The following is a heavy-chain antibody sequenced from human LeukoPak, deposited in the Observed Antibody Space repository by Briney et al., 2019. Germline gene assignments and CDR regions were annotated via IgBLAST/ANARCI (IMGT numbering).Heavy chain of an antibody. CDR1: GLTFDVCA. V-gene: IGHV3-43*02. CDR2: ISADGDKT. CDR3: AQDIGDFDVLTASYGFDH. D-gene: IGHD3-9*01. J-gene: IGHJ4*02. Sequence: GRSLRLSRAASGLTFDVCAMHWVRQAPGKGLEWVSLISADGDKTYYADSVKGRFTISRDDSKTSLYLQMNSLRTEDTALYYCAQDIGDFDVLTASYGFDHWGPGTLVTVSS.